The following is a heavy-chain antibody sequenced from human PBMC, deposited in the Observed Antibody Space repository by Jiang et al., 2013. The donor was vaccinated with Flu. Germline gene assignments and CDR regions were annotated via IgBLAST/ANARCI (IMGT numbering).Heavy chain of an antibody. J-gene: IGHJ4*01. D-gene: IGHD2-2*01. CDR1: GFSFGDYA. CDR3: TRDLVRDIIMIPATYFD. Sequence: VQLLESGGGLVQPGRSLRLSCTASGFSFGDYAVSWLRQAPGKGLEWVGFIRNKLYRGTTDYAASVKGRFTISRDDSKSIAYLQMSSLRTEDTAVYYCTRDLVRDIIMIPATYFD. V-gene: IGHV3-49*03. CDR2: IRNKLYRGTT.